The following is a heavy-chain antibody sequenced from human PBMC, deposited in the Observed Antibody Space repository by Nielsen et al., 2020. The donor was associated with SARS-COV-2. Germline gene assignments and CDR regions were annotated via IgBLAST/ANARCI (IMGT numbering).Heavy chain of an antibody. V-gene: IGHV3-15*01. D-gene: IGHD2-2*01. CDR1: GFTFSKAW. J-gene: IGHJ5*02. CDR3: ATARYCSRTSCSAGTDMFDP. Sequence: GESLKISCVASGFTFSKAWMSWVRQAPGKGLEWVGRIKSKIDGGTTDYAAPVKDRFTISRDDSKNTMYLDMSSLRTEDTAVYYCATARYCSRTSCSAGTDMFDPWGQGTQVTVSS. CDR2: IKSKIDGGTT.